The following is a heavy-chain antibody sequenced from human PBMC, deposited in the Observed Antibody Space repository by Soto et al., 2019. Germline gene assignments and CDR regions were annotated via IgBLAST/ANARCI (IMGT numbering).Heavy chain of an antibody. D-gene: IGHD2-15*01. CDR2: ISSSSSYI. CDR1: GFTFSSYS. V-gene: IGHV3-21*01. J-gene: IGHJ4*02. Sequence: EVQLVESGGGLVKPGGSLRLSCAASGFTFSSYSMNWVRQAPGKGLEWVSSISSSSSYIYYADSVKGRFTISRDNAKNSLYRQMNSLRAEDTAVYYCARDRYCSGGSCYSYYFDYWGQGTLVTVSS. CDR3: ARDRYCSGGSCYSYYFDY.